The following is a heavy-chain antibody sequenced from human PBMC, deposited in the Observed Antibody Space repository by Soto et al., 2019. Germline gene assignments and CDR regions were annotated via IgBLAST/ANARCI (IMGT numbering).Heavy chain of an antibody. CDR1: GYTFTSYA. J-gene: IGHJ6*02. CDR3: ARDLEDCSSTSCYGDYYYYGMDV. D-gene: IGHD2-2*01. Sequence: ASVKVSCKASGYTFTSYAMHWVRQAPGQRLEWMRWINAGNGNTKYSQKFQGRVTITRDTSASTAYMELSSLRSEDTAVYYCARDLEDCSSTSCYGDYYYYGMDVWGQGTTVTVSS. V-gene: IGHV1-3*01. CDR2: INAGNGNT.